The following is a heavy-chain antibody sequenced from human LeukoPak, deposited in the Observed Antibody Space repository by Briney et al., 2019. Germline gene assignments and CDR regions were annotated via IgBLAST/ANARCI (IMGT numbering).Heavy chain of an antibody. Sequence: GGSLRLSCAASGFTFSANSMNWVRQAPGKGLEWVSSISTTSNYIYYADSVKGRFTISRDNAKKSLYLQINNLRAEDTAVYYCARVPGDYWGQGTLVTVSS. CDR1: GFTFSANS. CDR2: ISTTSNYI. CDR3: ARVPGDY. V-gene: IGHV3-21*01. J-gene: IGHJ4*02.